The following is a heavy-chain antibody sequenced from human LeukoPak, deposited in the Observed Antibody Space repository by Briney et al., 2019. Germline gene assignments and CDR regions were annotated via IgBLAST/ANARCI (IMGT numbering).Heavy chain of an antibody. Sequence: PGGSLRLSCAASGFIFSSSAMHWVRQAPGKGLEWVATTSYDGRKKYYADSVKGRFTISRDDSKNTLYLQMNSLRVEDTAVYYCARDLALRKAVATITGGFDYWGQGTLVTVSS. V-gene: IGHV3-30*04. J-gene: IGHJ4*02. CDR2: TSYDGRKK. CDR3: ARDLALRKAVATITGGFDY. CDR1: GFIFSSSA. D-gene: IGHD5-12*01.